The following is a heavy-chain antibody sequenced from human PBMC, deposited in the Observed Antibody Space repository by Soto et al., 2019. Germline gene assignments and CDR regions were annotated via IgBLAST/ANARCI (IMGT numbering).Heavy chain of an antibody. CDR1: GGTLSSYV. CDR2: IIPVSAKS. Sequence: SVKVSCKPSGGTLSSYVISWVRQAPGQGLEWMGGIIPVSAKSNYAQKFQGRVTITADESTSTAYMELSSLRSDDTAIYYCAITPGPHYFEIDGSVRGNWFDPWGQGTLVTVSS. J-gene: IGHJ5*02. D-gene: IGHD3-22*01. CDR3: AITPGPHYFEIDGSVRGNWFDP. V-gene: IGHV1-69*13.